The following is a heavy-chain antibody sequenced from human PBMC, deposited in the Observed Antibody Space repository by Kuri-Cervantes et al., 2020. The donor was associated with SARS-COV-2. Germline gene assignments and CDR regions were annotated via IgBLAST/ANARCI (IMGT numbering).Heavy chain of an antibody. CDR3: TTEDGDYVSLDY. CDR1: GFTFSSYA. V-gene: IGHV3-23*03. Sequence: GESLKISCAASGFTFSSYAMSWVRQAPGKGLEWVSVIYSGGSSTYYADSVKGRFTISRDNSKNTLYLQMNSLRAEDTAVYYCTTEDGDYVSLDYWGQGTLVTVSS. J-gene: IGHJ4*02. CDR2: IYSGGSST. D-gene: IGHD4-17*01.